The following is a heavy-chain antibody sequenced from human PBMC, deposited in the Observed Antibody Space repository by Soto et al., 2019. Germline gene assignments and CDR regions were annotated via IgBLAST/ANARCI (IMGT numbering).Heavy chain of an antibody. Sequence: EVQLVESGGGLVQPGGSLRLSCAASGFTFSSYWMHWVRQAPGKGLVWVSRINSDGSSTSYADSVKGRFTISRDNAKNPLYLQMNSLRAEDTAVYYCARDPTPRVAGGPVSVRWGQGTLVTVSS. CDR2: INSDGSST. CDR1: GFTFSSYW. V-gene: IGHV3-74*01. J-gene: IGHJ4*02. CDR3: ARDPTPRVAGGPVSVR. D-gene: IGHD6-19*01.